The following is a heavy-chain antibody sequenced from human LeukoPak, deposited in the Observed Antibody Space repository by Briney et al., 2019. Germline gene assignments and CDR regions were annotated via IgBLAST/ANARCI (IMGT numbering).Heavy chain of an antibody. V-gene: IGHV3-7*04. Sequence: GGFLRLSCAASGFTFSSYWMSWVRQAPGKGLECVANIKQDGSEKYYVDSVKGRFTISRDNTENSLYLQMNSLTAEDTAVYYCARGSYGYLFLDYWGQGTLVTVSS. J-gene: IGHJ4*02. D-gene: IGHD5-18*01. CDR2: IKQDGSEK. CDR1: GFTFSSYW. CDR3: ARGSYGYLFLDY.